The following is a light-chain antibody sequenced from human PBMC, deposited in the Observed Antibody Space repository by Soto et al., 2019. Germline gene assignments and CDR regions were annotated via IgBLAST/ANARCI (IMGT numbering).Light chain of an antibody. CDR2: DTR. CDR1: TGAVTSGHY. V-gene: IGLV7-46*01. CDR3: LLSYRGAFRV. J-gene: IGLJ2*01. Sequence: QAVVTQEPSLTVSPGGTVTLTCGSSTGAVTSGHYPYWFQQKPGQAPRTLIYDTRNKHSWTPARFSGSLLGGKAALTLSGAQPEDEAEYYCLLSYRGAFRVFGGGTKLTVL.